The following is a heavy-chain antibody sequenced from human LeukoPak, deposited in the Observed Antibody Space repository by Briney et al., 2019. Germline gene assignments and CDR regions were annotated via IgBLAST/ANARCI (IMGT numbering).Heavy chain of an antibody. CDR3: ARDRGYDSSGYQYYFGY. J-gene: IGHJ4*02. D-gene: IGHD3-22*01. CDR1: GYTFTGYY. V-gene: IGHV1-2*02. Sequence: ASVKVSCKASGYTFTGYYMHWVRQAPGQRLEWMGWINPNSGGTNYAQKFQGRVTMTRDTSISTAYMELSRLRSDDTAVYYCARDRGYDSSGYQYYFGYWGQGTLVTVSS. CDR2: INPNSGGT.